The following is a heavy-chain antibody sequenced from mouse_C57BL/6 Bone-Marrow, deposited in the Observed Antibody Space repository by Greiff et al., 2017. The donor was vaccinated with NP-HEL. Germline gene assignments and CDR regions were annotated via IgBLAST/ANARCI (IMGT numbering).Heavy chain of an antibody. J-gene: IGHJ4*01. Sequence: VKLQQSGPGLVQPSQSLSITCTVSGFSLTSYGVHWVRQSPGKGLEWLGVIWRGGSTDYNAAFISRLSISKDNSKSQVFFKINSLQADDTAIYYCARPFPHYYAMDYWGQGTSVTVSS. CDR3: ARPFPHYYAMDY. CDR2: IWRGGST. CDR1: GFSLTSYG. V-gene: IGHV2-2*01.